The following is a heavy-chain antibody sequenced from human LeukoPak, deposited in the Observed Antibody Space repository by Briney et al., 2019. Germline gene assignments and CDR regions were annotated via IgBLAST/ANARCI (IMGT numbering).Heavy chain of an antibody. CDR1: GGTFSSYA. J-gene: IGHJ5*02. D-gene: IGHD4-17*01. CDR3: AREADDGDYVGWFDP. Sequence: SVKVSCKASGGTFSSYAISWVRQAPGQGLEWMGGIIPIFGTANYTQKFQGRVTITADESTSTAYMELSSLRSEDTAVYYCAREADDGDYVGWFDPWGQGTLVTVSS. CDR2: IIPIFGTA. V-gene: IGHV1-69*01.